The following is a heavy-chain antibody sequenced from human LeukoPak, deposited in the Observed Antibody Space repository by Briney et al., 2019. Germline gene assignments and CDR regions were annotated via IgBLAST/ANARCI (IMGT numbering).Heavy chain of an antibody. CDR3: ARYGSGSYVPSPVDY. CDR2: ISSSSSYI. D-gene: IGHD3-10*01. Sequence: PGGSLRLSCAASGFTFGSYSMNWVRQAPGKGLEWVSSISSSSSYIYYADSVKGRFTISRDNAKNSLYLQMNSLRAEDTAAYYRARYGSGSYVPSPVDYWGQGTLVTVSS. J-gene: IGHJ4*02. CDR1: GFTFGSYS. V-gene: IGHV3-21*01.